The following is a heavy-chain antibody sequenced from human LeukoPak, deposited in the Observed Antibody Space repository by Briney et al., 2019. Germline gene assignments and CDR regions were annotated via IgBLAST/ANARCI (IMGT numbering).Heavy chain of an antibody. D-gene: IGHD3-10*01. CDR2: ISYDGSNK. J-gene: IGHJ6*03. CDR1: RFTFSSYA. Sequence: GRSLRLSCAASRFTFSSYAMHWVRQAPGKGLEWVAVISYDGSNKYYADSVKGRFTISRDNAKNTLYLQMNSLRAEDTAVYYCARAPGDYYYYYMDVWGKGTTVTVSS. CDR3: ARAPGDYYYYYMDV. V-gene: IGHV3-30*04.